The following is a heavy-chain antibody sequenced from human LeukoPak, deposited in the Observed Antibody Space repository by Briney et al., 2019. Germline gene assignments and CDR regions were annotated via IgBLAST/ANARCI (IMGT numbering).Heavy chain of an antibody. D-gene: IGHD5-18*01. Sequence: GASVEVSCKASGYTFTSYDINWVRPATGQGLEWKGWMNPNSGNTGYAQKFQGRVTMTRNTSISTAYMEMSSLRSEDTAVYYCARGEVGYSYGYGGYSGDYWGQGILVTVPS. CDR1: GYTFTSYD. CDR3: ARGEVGYSYGYGGYSGDY. J-gene: IGHJ4*02. V-gene: IGHV1-8*01. CDR2: MNPNSGNT.